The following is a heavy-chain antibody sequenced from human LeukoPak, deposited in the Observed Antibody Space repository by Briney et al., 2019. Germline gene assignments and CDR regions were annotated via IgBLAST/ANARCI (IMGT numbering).Heavy chain of an antibody. V-gene: IGHV3-11*04. CDR3: ARRFGSSGRYFDL. Sequence: LSLTCTVSGGSISGSSYYWGWIRQPPGKGLEWLSYITYSAGTIYYADSVRGRFTISRDNAKNSLFLQMNSLRDEDTAVYYCARRFGSSGRYFDLWGRGTLVTVSS. D-gene: IGHD6-6*01. CDR1: GGSISGSSYY. CDR2: ITYSAGTI. J-gene: IGHJ2*01.